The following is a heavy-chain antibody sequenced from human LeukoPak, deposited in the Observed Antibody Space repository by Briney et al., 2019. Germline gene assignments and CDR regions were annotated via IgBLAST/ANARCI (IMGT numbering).Heavy chain of an antibody. CDR1: GFTFSSYG. CDR3: AKFDISYSSSGFDY. V-gene: IGHV3-23*01. D-gene: IGHD6-6*01. CDR2: ISGSGGST. J-gene: IGHJ4*02. Sequence: GGSLRLSCAASGFTFSSYGMHWVRQAPGKGLEWVSAISGSGGSTYYADSVKGRFTISRDNSKNTLYLQMNSLRAEDTAVYYCAKFDISYSSSGFDYWGQGTLVTVSS.